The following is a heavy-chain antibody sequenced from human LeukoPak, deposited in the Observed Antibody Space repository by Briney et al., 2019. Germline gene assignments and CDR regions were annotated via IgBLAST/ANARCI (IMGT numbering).Heavy chain of an antibody. CDR1: GGSFSGYY. V-gene: IGHV4-34*01. J-gene: IGHJ4*02. CDR2: INHSGST. D-gene: IGHD1-26*01. CDR3: ARRGGSGRAFDY. Sequence: SETLSLTCAVYGGSFSGYYWSWIRQPPGKGLEWIGEINHSGSTNYNPSLKSRVTISVDKSKNQFSLKLSSVTAADTAVYYCARRGGSGRAFDYWGQGTLVTVSS.